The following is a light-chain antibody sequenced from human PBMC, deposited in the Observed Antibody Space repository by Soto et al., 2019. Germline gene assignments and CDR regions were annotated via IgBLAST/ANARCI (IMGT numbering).Light chain of an antibody. J-gene: IGKJ2*01. V-gene: IGKV3-20*01. CDR2: GAS. CDR1: QIISSTY. Sequence: DIVLTQSPVTLSLSPGERATLSCRASQIISSTYLGWYQQKPGQAPRLLIYGASSRATGIPDRFSGSGSGTDFTLTISRLEPEDFAVYYCQHYGTSLYTFGQGTKLEIK. CDR3: QHYGTSLYT.